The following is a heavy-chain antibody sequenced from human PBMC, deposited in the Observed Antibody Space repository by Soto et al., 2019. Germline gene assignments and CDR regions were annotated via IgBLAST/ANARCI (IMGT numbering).Heavy chain of an antibody. Sequence: EVQLLESGGGLVQPGGSLRLSCAASGFTFNSYAMSWVRQAPGKGLEWVSAISGSGANTYYADSVKGRFTISRDNSKNTLYLQMNSLRAEDTAVYYCAKTQSAPYSSGMYGMDVWGQGTTVTVSS. J-gene: IGHJ6*02. V-gene: IGHV3-23*01. CDR2: ISGSGANT. D-gene: IGHD6-19*01. CDR1: GFTFNSYA. CDR3: AKTQSAPYSSGMYGMDV.